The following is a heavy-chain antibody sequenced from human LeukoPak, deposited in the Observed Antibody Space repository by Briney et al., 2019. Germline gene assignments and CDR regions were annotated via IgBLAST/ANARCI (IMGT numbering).Heavy chain of an antibody. D-gene: IGHD6-19*01. V-gene: IGHV3-23*01. J-gene: IGHJ4*02. Sequence: GGSLRLSCAASGFIFSRYGMSWVRQAPGKGLEWVSAISGSGGSTYYADSVKGRFTISRDNSKNTLYLQINSLRAEDTAVYYCAKDHLPGIVVADRDYWGQGTLVTVSS. CDR3: AKDHLPGIVVADRDY. CDR1: GFIFSRYG. CDR2: ISGSGGST.